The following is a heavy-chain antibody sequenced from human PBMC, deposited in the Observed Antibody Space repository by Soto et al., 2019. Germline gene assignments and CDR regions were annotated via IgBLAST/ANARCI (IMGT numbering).Heavy chain of an antibody. Sequence: ASVKVSCKASGGTFSSYAISWVRQAPGQGLEWMGGIIPIFGTANYAQKFQGRVTTTADKSTSTAYMELSSLRSEDTAVYYCARVADYVWGSPTSLYYYYGMDVWGQGTTVTVSS. J-gene: IGHJ6*02. D-gene: IGHD3-16*01. CDR3: ARVADYVWGSPTSLYYYYGMDV. V-gene: IGHV1-69*06. CDR1: GGTFSSYA. CDR2: IIPIFGTA.